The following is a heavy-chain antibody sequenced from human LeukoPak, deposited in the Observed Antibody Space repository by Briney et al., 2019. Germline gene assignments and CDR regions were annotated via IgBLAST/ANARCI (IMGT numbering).Heavy chain of an antibody. Sequence: SETLSLTCTVSGGSISSGSYYWSWIRQPAGKGLEWIGRIYTSGSTNYNPSLKSRVTISVDTSKNQFSLKLSSVTAADTAVYYCASRISKAGFDWGQGTQVTVSS. D-gene: IGHD6-13*01. CDR2: IYTSGST. CDR3: ASRISKAGFD. CDR1: GGSISSGSYY. J-gene: IGHJ4*02. V-gene: IGHV4-61*02.